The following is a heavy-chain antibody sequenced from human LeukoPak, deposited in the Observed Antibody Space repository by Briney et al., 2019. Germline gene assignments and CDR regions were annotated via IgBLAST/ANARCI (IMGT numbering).Heavy chain of an antibody. V-gene: IGHV3-53*01. CDR1: GLSVSSNY. J-gene: IGHJ4*02. CDR2: MYSGGHT. Sequence: PGGSLRLSCTASGLSVSSNYMTWVRQAPGKGLEWVSVMYSGGHTYYADSVKGRFTVSRDYSKNTLYLQMNSLRAEDTAMYYCARDLHPSHFDSWGQGTLVT. CDR3: ARDLHPSHFDS.